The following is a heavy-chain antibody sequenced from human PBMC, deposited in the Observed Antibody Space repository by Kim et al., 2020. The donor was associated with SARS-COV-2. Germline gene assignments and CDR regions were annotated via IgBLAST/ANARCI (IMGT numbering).Heavy chain of an antibody. CDR2: INAGNGNT. Sequence: ASVKVSCKASGYTFTSYAMHWVRQAPGQRLEWMGWINAGNGNTKYLQKFQGRVTITRDTSASTAYMELSSLRSEDTAVYYCARGIVASVWFDPWGQGTLVTVSS. CDR1: GYTFTSYA. CDR3: ARGIVASVWFDP. D-gene: IGHD5-12*01. V-gene: IGHV1-3*01. J-gene: IGHJ5*02.